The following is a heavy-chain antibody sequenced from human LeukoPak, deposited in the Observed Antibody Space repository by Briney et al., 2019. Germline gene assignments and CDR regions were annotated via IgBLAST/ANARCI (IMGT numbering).Heavy chain of an antibody. J-gene: IGHJ4*02. V-gene: IGHV3-74*01. CDR3: AKNEAGAAYYFDY. CDR2: INPDESST. Sequence: GGSLRLSCAASGFTFSTYWMHWVRQAPGKGLAWVSRINPDESSTSYADSVKGRFTISRDNAKNTLYLQLNSLRDDDTAVYYCAKNEAGAAYYFDYWGQGTLVTVSS. D-gene: IGHD1-26*01. CDR1: GFTFSTYW.